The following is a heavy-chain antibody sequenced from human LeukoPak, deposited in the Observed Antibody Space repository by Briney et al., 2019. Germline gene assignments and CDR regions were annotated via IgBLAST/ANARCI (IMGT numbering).Heavy chain of an antibody. Sequence: GRSLRLSCAASGFTFSSYAMHWVRQAPGKGLEWVAVISYDGSNKYNADSVKGRFTISRDNSKNTLFLQVNSLRTEDTAVYYCARDRQNYYDSSGPLDYWGQGTLVTVSS. CDR2: ISYDGSNK. CDR3: ARDRQNYYDSSGPLDY. CDR1: GFTFSSYA. D-gene: IGHD3-22*01. V-gene: IGHV3-30-3*01. J-gene: IGHJ4*02.